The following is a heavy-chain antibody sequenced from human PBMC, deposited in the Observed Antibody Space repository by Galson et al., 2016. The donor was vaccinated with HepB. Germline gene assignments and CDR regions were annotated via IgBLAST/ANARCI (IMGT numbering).Heavy chain of an antibody. J-gene: IGHJ2*01. CDR3: VKDLKSGSSYVFWYFDL. D-gene: IGHD5-18*01. CDR2: ISDAGSNK. V-gene: IGHV3-30*18. CDR1: GFIFNNYG. Sequence: SLRLSCAASGFIFNNYGMHWVRQAPGRGLEWVAFISDAGSNKYYADSVKGRFTISRDNSKNTLYLQMNRLRAEDTAVYFCVKDLKSGSSYVFWYFDLWGRGTLLTVSS.